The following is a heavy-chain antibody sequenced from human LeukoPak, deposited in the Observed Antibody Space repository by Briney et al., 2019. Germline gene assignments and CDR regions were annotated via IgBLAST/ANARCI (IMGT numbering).Heavy chain of an antibody. J-gene: IGHJ4*02. V-gene: IGHV1-46*01. CDR3: ATAKFGGNSYFDY. CDR1: GYTFTIYF. Sequence: ASVKVSCTASGYTFTIYFIHWVRQAPGPGLEWMGIINPSGGSTNYAQKFQGRVTMTRDTSTSTVYMELSSLRSEDTAVYYCATAKFGGNSYFDYWGQGTLVTVSS. CDR2: INPSGGST. D-gene: IGHD4-23*01.